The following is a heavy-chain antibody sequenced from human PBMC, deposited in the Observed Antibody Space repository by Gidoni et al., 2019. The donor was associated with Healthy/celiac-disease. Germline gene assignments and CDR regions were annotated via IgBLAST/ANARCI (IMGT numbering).Heavy chain of an antibody. J-gene: IGHJ6*02. CDR1: GYTFTSYG. Sequence: QVQLVQSGAEVKKPGASVKVSCKASGYTFTSYGISWVRQAPGQGLEWMGWISAYNGNTNYAQKLQGRVTMTTDTSTSTAYMELRSLRSDDTAVYYCARTAQYSSGWARLYYYYYGMDVWGQGTTVTVSS. CDR3: ARTAQYSSGWARLYYYYYGMDV. CDR2: ISAYNGNT. D-gene: IGHD6-19*01. V-gene: IGHV1-18*04.